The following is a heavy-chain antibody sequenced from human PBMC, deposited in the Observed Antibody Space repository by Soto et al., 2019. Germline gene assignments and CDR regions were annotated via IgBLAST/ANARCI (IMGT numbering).Heavy chain of an antibody. V-gene: IGHV1-69*13. Sequence: GASVKVSCKASGGTFSSYAISWVRQAPGQGLEWMGGIIPIFGTANYAQKFQGRVTITADESTSTAYMELSSLRSEDTAVYYCARKKVRYSGGCPFFDYGGKGTLVTVPS. CDR2: IIPIFGTA. CDR1: GGTFSSYA. J-gene: IGHJ4*02. CDR3: ARKKVRYSGGCPFFDY. D-gene: IGHD6-19*01.